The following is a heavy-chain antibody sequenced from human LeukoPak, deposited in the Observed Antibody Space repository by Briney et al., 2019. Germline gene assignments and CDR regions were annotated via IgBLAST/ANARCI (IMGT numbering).Heavy chain of an antibody. CDR3: ARDLAYSRLDY. J-gene: IGHJ4*02. CDR2: INPDGNKK. CDR1: GLTFSSSW. Sequence: GGSLRLSCAVSGLTFSSSWMDWVRQAQGKGLEWVASINPDGNKKYSADSVKDRFTISRDNAENSLYLQMNSLRVEDTAFYYCARDLAYSRLDYWGQGMLVTVSS. D-gene: IGHD5-18*01. V-gene: IGHV3-7*01.